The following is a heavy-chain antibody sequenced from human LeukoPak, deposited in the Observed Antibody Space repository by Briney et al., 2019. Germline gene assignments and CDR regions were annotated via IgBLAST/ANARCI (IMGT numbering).Heavy chain of an antibody. CDR2: IYSDGTT. CDR1: GFTVTTNY. D-gene: IGHD3-16*01. V-gene: IGHV3-53*01. J-gene: IGHJ3*02. CDR3: ARASRSIWGDAFDI. Sequence: GRSLRLSCAASGFTVTTNYMSWVRQAPGKGLQWVSVIYSDGTTSYADSVKGRFTISRDISKNTLYLQMTSLRAEDTAVYYCARASRSIWGDAFDIWGQGTMVTVSS.